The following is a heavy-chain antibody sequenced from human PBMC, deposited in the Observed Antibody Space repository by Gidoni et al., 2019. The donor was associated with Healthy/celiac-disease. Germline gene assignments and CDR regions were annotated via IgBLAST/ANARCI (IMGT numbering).Heavy chain of an antibody. D-gene: IGHD3-16*02. CDR2: IYHSGST. CDR3: ASGPLITFGGVIAVEDPYDAVDI. J-gene: IGHJ3*02. CDR1: GYSLSSGYY. V-gene: IGHV4-38-2*02. Sequence: QVQLQESGPGLVKPSDTLSLTCTFSGYSLSSGYYWGCIWQPPGKGLAWLGSIYHSGSTYYNQSIKSRVTISVDTSKNQFSLKLSSVTAADTAVYYCASGPLITFGGVIAVEDPYDAVDIWGQGTMVTVSA.